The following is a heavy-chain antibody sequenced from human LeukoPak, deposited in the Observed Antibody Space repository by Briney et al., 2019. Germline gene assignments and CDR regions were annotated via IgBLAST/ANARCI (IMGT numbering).Heavy chain of an antibody. V-gene: IGHV3-20*04. J-gene: IGHJ4*02. D-gene: IGHD3-22*01. CDR2: INWSGGST. CDR1: GFTFDDYG. CDR3: ARGEYNYYDSSAYYSYFAS. Sequence: GGSLRLSCAASGFTFDDYGMSWVRQAPGKGLEWGSGINWSGGSTGYADSVKGRFTISRDNAKNSLYLQMNSLSAEDTDLYYCARGEYNYYDSSAYYSYFASWGQGTLVTVSS.